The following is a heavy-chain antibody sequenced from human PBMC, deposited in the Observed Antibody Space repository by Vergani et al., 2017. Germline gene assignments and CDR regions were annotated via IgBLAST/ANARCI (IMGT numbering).Heavy chain of an antibody. CDR3: ARDSLGNCHVISCEEVDY. V-gene: IGHV3-30-3*01. CDR2: ISNDGNNK. CDR1: GFTFSSYA. D-gene: IGHD2-15*01. Sequence: QVQLVESGGGVVQPGGSLRLSCAASGFTFSSYAVHWVRQAPGKGLEWVAIISNDGNNKYYADSVRGRFTISRDNSKNTLYLEMKSLRVEDTAVYYCARDSLGNCHVISCEEVDYWGQGTMVTVSS. J-gene: IGHJ4*02.